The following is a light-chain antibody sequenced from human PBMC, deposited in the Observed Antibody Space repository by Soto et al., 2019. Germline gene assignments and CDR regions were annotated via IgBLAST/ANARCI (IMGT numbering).Light chain of an antibody. CDR2: KAS. Sequence: DSQMTQSPSTLSASVGDRVTITCRASQSISGWLAWYQQKPGKAPKLLIYKASSLESGVPSRFSGSGSGTEFTLTISSLQPDDFATYYCQQYNSYSGITFGQGTRLEI. CDR3: QQYNSYSGIT. J-gene: IGKJ5*01. V-gene: IGKV1-5*03. CDR1: QSISGW.